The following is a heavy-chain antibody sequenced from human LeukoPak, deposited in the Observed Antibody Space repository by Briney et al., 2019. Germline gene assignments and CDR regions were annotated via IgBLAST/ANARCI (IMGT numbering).Heavy chain of an antibody. CDR2: ISSSGTAI. CDR3: AVRGSWAYDS. D-gene: IGHD1-26*01. V-gene: IGHV3-48*04. J-gene: IGHJ4*02. CDR1: GFRFSMYS. Sequence: GGSLRLSCAASGFRFSMYSMNWVRQAPGKGLEWVSYISSSGTAIYYADSVKGRFTISRDNAKNSLHLQMNSLRAEDTAAYYCAVRGSWAYDSWGQGTLVTVSS.